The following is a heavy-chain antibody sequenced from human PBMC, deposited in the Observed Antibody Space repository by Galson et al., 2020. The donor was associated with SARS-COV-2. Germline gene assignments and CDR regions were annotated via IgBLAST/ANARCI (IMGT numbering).Heavy chain of an antibody. CDR3: AKLAEGRGGSEDY. D-gene: IGHD1-7*01. J-gene: IGHJ4*02. V-gene: IGHV4-31*03. CDR1: GGSISSGGYY. Sequence: ETSETLSLTCTVSGGSISSGGYYWSWIRQHPGKGLEWIGYIYYSGSTYYNPSLKSRVTISVDTSKNQFSLKLSSVTAADTAVYYCAKLAEGRGGSEDYWGQGTRVTVSS. CDR2: IYYSGST.